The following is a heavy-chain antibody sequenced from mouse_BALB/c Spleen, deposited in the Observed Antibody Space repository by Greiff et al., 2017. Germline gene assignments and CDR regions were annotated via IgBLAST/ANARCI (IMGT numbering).Heavy chain of an antibody. CDR3: ARNGGIYDGYSAWFAY. J-gene: IGHJ3*01. CDR2: IWSGGST. CDR1: GFSLTSYG. D-gene: IGHD2-3*01. V-gene: IGHV2-2*02. Sequence: VQLVESGPGLVQPSQSLSITCTVSGFSLTSYGVHWVRQSPGKGLEWLGVIWSGGSTDYNAAFISRLSISKDNSKSQVFFKMNSLQANDTAIYYCARNGGIYDGYSAWFAYWGQGTLVTVSA.